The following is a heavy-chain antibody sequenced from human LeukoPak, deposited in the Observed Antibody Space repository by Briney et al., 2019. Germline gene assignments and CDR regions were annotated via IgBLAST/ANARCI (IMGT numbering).Heavy chain of an antibody. D-gene: IGHD2-2*02. CDR1: GFTFSSHA. V-gene: IGHV3-23*01. Sequence: PGGSLRLSCAASGFTFSSHAMSWVRQAPGKGLEWVSGISGSGGSTYYADSVKGRFTISRDNSKNTLYLQMNSLRVGDTAVYYCAVDLWARGETAAIGPFDSWGQGTLVIVSS. CDR3: AVDLWARGETAAIGPFDS. J-gene: IGHJ5*01. CDR2: ISGSGGST.